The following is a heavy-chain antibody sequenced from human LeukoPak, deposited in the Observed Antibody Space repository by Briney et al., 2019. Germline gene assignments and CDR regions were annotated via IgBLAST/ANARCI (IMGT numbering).Heavy chain of an antibody. CDR1: GFTFSSYG. CDR3: AKAKGDIVVVPMDV. D-gene: IGHD2-2*01. J-gene: IGHJ6*03. CDR2: IRYDGSNK. Sequence: PGGSLRLSCAASGFTFSSYGMHWVRQAPGKGLEWVAFIRYDGSNKYYADSVKGRFTISRDNSKNTLYLQMNSLRAEDTAVYYCAKAKGDIVVVPMDVWGKGTTVTISS. V-gene: IGHV3-30*02.